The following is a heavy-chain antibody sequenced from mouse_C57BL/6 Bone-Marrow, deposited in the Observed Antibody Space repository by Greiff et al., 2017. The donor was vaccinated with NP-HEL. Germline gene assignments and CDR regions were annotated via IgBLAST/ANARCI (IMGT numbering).Heavy chain of an antibody. D-gene: IGHD1-1*01. CDR2: ISDGGSYT. CDR3: ARDKLREGFAD. V-gene: IGHV5-4*01. CDR1: GFTFSSYA. Sequence: EVQGVESGGGLVKPGGSLKLSCAASGFTFSSYAMSWVRQTPEKRLEWVATISDGGSYTYYPDNVSGRVTISRENAKNSLYLQMSHLKSEDTAMYYCARDKLREGFADGGKGTLVTVSA. J-gene: IGHJ3*01.